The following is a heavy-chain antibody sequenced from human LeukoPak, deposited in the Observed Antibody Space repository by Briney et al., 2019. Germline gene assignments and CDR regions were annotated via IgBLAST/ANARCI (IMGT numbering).Heavy chain of an antibody. D-gene: IGHD5-12*01. CDR2: ISYDGSNK. Sequence: PGGSLRLSCAASGFTFSSYGMHWVRQAPGKGLEWVAVISYDGSNKYYADSVKGRFTISRDNSKNTLYLQMNSLRAEDTAVYYCARSAAAGRIVATFDYWGQGTLVTVSS. CDR1: GFTFSSYG. CDR3: ARSAAAGRIVATFDY. J-gene: IGHJ4*02. V-gene: IGHV3-30*03.